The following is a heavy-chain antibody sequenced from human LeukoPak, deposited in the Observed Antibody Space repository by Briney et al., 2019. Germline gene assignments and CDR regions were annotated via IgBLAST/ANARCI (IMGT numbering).Heavy chain of an antibody. CDR1: GGSISGYY. CDR3: ARDGLQGSIL. Sequence: PSEALSLTCTVSGGSISGYYWSWIRQPPGKGLEWIGYIYNSGSTTYNPPLKSRVTISVDTSKNQFSLRLRSVTAVDTAVYYCARDGLQGSILWGQGTLVTVSS. J-gene: IGHJ4*02. V-gene: IGHV4-59*01. CDR2: IYNSGST. D-gene: IGHD4-11*01.